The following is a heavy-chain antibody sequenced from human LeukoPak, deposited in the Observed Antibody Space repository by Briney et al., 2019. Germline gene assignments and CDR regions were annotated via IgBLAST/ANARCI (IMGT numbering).Heavy chain of an antibody. Sequence: ASVKVSCKAPGYTFTGYYMHWVRQAPGQGLEWMGWINPNSGGTNYAQKFQGRVTMTRDTSISTAYMELSRLRSDDTAVYYCARDRNSDSSGYYDYWGQGTLVTVSS. CDR1: GYTFTGYY. CDR2: INPNSGGT. V-gene: IGHV1-2*02. D-gene: IGHD3-22*01. J-gene: IGHJ4*02. CDR3: ARDRNSDSSGYYDY.